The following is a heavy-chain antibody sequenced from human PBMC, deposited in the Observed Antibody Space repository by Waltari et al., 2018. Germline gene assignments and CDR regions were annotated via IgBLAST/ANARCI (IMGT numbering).Heavy chain of an antibody. CDR2: INHSGST. CDR1: GGSFSGYY. CDR3: ARSHPRDTMVRGVIPFDY. V-gene: IGHV4-34*01. Sequence: QVQLQQWGAGLLKPSETLSLTCAVYGGSFSGYYWSWIRTPPGKGLEWIGEINHSGSTNYNPSLKSRVTISVDTSKNQFSLKLSSVTAADTAVYYCARSHPRDTMVRGVIPFDYWGQGTLVTVSS. D-gene: IGHD3-10*01. J-gene: IGHJ4*02.